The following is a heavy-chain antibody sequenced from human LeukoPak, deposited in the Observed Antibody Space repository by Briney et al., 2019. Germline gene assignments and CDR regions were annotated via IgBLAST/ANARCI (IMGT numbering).Heavy chain of an antibody. V-gene: IGHV4-61*02. Sequence: PSQTLSLTCTVSGGSISSGSYYWGWIRQPAGKGLEWIGRIYTSGSTNYNPSLKSRVTISVDTSKNLFSLKLSSVTAADTAVYYCATGSPLQTNYFDYWGQGTLVTVSS. CDR2: IYTSGST. J-gene: IGHJ4*02. D-gene: IGHD4-11*01. CDR3: ATGSPLQTNYFDY. CDR1: GGSISSGSYY.